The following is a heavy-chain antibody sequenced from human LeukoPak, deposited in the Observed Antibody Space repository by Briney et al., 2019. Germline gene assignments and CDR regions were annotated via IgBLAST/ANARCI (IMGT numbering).Heavy chain of an antibody. CDR1: GFTFSSYA. Sequence: GGSLRLSCAASGFTFSSYAMSWVRQAPGKGLEWISAISGSGGSTYYADSVKGRFTISRDNSKNTLYLQMNSLRAEDTAVYYCARTKPQQFDILSWGQGTLVTVSS. V-gene: IGHV3-23*01. J-gene: IGHJ4*02. CDR2: ISGSGGST. CDR3: ARTKPQQFDILS. D-gene: IGHD3-9*01.